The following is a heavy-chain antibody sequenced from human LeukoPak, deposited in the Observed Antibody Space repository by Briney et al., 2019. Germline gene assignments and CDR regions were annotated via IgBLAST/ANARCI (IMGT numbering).Heavy chain of an antibody. V-gene: IGHV4-61*01. CDR3: AGHILGIWSTFDI. CDR1: GGSVSSGSYY. D-gene: IGHD2-21*01. J-gene: IGHJ3*02. Sequence: KPSETLSLTCTVSGGSVSSGSYYWSWIRQPPGKGLEWIGYIYYSGSTNYNPSLKSRVTISVDTSKNQFSLKLSSVTAADTAVYYCAGHILGIWSTFDIWGQGTMVTVSS. CDR2: IYYSGST.